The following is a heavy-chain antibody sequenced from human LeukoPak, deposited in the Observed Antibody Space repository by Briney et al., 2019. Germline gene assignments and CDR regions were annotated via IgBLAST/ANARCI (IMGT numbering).Heavy chain of an antibody. CDR1: GNTFTRFG. J-gene: IGHJ3*02. Sequence: GASLKVSCKASGNTFTRFGISWVRQAPGQGLEWMGWISAYNGNTNYAQNLQGRVTMTTDSSTSTAYMELRSLRSDDTAVYYCATKKGVVVPAALDDAFDIWGLGTMVTVSS. CDR3: ATKKGVVVPAALDDAFDI. V-gene: IGHV1-18*01. D-gene: IGHD2-2*01. CDR2: ISAYNGNT.